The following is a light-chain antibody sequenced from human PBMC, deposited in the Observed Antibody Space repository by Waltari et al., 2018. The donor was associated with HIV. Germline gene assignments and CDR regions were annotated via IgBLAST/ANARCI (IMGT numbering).Light chain of an antibody. CDR2: GAS. CDR1: QSVDSNY. V-gene: IGKV3-20*01. J-gene: IGKJ1*01. CDR3: QQYGASPT. Sequence: EIVLTQSPGTLSLSPGDRANLFCRASQSVDSNYIAWYQHKSGQPPRLLIYGASNRATGIPDKFGGSGSGTHFSLSINKLAPEDFAMYYCQQYGASPTFGQGTKVEI.